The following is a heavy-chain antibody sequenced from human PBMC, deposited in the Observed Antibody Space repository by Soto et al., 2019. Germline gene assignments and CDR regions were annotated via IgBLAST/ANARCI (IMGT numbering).Heavy chain of an antibody. Sequence: AGGSLRLSCAASGFTFSNYAMSWGRQAPGKGLEWVSAISNSGDTYYVDSVKGRFTISRDNSKNTLDLQMNSLRVEDTAVFYCAQDTYYHDTSGYYTFDYWGQGALVTVSS. CDR3: AQDTYYHDTSGYYTFDY. V-gene: IGHV3-23*01. J-gene: IGHJ4*02. CDR2: ISNSGDT. CDR1: GFTFSNYA. D-gene: IGHD3-22*01.